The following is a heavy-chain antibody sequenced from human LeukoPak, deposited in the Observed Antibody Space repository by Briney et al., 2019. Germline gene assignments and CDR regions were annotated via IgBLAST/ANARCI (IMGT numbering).Heavy chain of an antibody. J-gene: IGHJ4*02. V-gene: IGHV3-43D*03. CDR3: AKDDSKGIYDLPY. CDR2: ISSDGKNT. Sequence: PGGSLRLSCAASGFILNNYAMHWVRHAPGTGLEWVALISSDGKNTHYADSVKGRFTISRDNSKNSLYLHMNSLRAEDTAVYYCAKDDSKGIYDLPYWGQGTLVTVSS. D-gene: IGHD3/OR15-3a*01. CDR1: GFILNNYA.